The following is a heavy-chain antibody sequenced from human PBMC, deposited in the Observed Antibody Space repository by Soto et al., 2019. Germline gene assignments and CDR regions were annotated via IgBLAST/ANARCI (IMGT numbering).Heavy chain of an antibody. J-gene: IGHJ4*02. V-gene: IGHV4-31*03. CDR3: ARESAYCGGDCPTKDY. CDR1: GDSINNGAYY. Sequence: SETLSLTCSVSGDSINNGAYYWNWIRQHPDKSLEWIGYIYYSGSTYYIPSLKSRVTISVDTSKNQFSLKLSSVTAADTAVYYCARESAYCGGDCPTKDYWGQGTLVTVSS. D-gene: IGHD2-21*02. CDR2: IYYSGST.